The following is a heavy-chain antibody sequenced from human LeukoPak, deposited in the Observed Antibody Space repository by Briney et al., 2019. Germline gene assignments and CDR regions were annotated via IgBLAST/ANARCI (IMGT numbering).Heavy chain of an antibody. Sequence: GGSLNLSCAAPGFTFSSYGMPWVRQAPGKGLEWVAIIWYDGSNKYYADSVKGRFTISRDNSKNTLYLQMNSLRAEDTAVYYCARGLTEVGDWGQGTLVTVSS. J-gene: IGHJ4*02. CDR2: IWYDGSNK. CDR3: ARGLTEVGD. D-gene: IGHD1-14*01. CDR1: GFTFSSYG. V-gene: IGHV3-33*01.